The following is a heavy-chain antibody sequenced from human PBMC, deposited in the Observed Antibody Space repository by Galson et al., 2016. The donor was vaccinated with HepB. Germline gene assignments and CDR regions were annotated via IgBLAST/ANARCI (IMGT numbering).Heavy chain of an antibody. CDR1: GYTFTNYY. CDR2: INPKSGGT. D-gene: IGHD1-26*01. CDR3: AKPQRFQWELHD. J-gene: IGHJ4*02. V-gene: IGHV1-2*02. Sequence: SGYTFTNYYIHWVRQAPGQGLEWMGWINPKSGGTNYAPKFEGRVTMTRDTSIRTAFMDLSRLSSDDTAMYYCAKPQRFQWELHDWGQGTLVTVSS.